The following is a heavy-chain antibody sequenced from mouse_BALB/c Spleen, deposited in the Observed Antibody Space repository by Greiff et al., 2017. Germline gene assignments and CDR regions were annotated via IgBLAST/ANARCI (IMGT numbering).Heavy chain of an antibody. CDR3: ARGLLRYFDY. Sequence: VMLVESGPGLVAPSQSLSITCTVSGFSLTSYGVHWVRQPPGKGLEWLGVIWAGGSTNYNSALMSRLSISKDNSKSQVFLKMNSLQTDDTAMYYCARGLLRYFDYWGQGTTLTVSS. J-gene: IGHJ2*01. D-gene: IGHD1-1*01. V-gene: IGHV2-9*02. CDR2: IWAGGST. CDR1: GFSLTSYG.